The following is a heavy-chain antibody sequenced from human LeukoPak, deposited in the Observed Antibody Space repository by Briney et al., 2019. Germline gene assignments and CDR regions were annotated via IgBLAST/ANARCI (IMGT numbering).Heavy chain of an antibody. V-gene: IGHV3-66*01. D-gene: IGHD1-26*01. CDR2: IYSGGST. Sequence: GGSLRLSCAASGFTVSSNYMSWVRQAPGKGLEWVSVIYSGGSTYYADSVKGRFTISRDNSKNTLYLQMNSLRAEDTAVYYCARKAWELLGFDYWGRGTLVTVSS. J-gene: IGHJ4*02. CDR1: GFTVSSNY. CDR3: ARKAWELLGFDY.